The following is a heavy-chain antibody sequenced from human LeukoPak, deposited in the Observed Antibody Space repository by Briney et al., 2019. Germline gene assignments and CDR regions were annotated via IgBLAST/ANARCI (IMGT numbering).Heavy chain of an antibody. V-gene: IGHV3-48*04. CDR2: ISTSSAVI. D-gene: IGHD3-10*01. CDR1: GFTFSSYA. Sequence: PGGSLRLSCAASGFTFSSYAVSWVSQAPGKGLEWVSYISTSSAVIHYADSVKGRFTISRDNAKNSLYLQMNSLRAEDTAVYYCARPRNYYGHDYWGQGTLVTVSS. CDR3: ARPRNYYGHDY. J-gene: IGHJ4*02.